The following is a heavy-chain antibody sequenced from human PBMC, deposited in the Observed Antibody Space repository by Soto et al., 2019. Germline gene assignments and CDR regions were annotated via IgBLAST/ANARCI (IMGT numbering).Heavy chain of an antibody. CDR1: GFTFSSYA. V-gene: IGHV3-30-3*01. CDR2: ISYDGSNK. J-gene: IGHJ4*02. CDR3: ARDPTYSSGWPAFDY. D-gene: IGHD6-19*01. Sequence: QVQLVESGGGVVQPGRSLRLSCAASGFTFSSYAMHWVRQAPGKGLEWVAVISYDGSNKYYADSVKGRFTISRDNSKNPLYLQMNSLRAEDTAVYYCARDPTYSSGWPAFDYWGQGTLVTVSS.